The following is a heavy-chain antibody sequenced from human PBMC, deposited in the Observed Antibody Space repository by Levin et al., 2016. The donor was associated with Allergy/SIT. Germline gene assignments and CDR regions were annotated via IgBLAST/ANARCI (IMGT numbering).Heavy chain of an antibody. D-gene: IGHD5-18*01. CDR3: TRSFVNGYGVEH. CDR2: ISGRGEST. V-gene: IGHV3-23*01. Sequence: GESLKISCAASGFTFSSYAMTWVRQAPGKGLDWVSGISGRGESTYYSDSVKGRFIISRDNSKNTLYLQIDSLRPEDTAVYYCTRSFVNGYGVEHWGQGTLVSVSS. CDR1: GFTFSSYA. J-gene: IGHJ4*02.